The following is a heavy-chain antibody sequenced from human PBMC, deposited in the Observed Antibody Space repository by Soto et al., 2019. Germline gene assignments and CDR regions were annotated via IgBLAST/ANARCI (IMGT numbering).Heavy chain of an antibody. CDR1: GGTFRSYA. Sequence: QVKLVQSGAEVKKPGSSVKVSCKASGGTFRSYAISWVRQATGQGLEWMGGILPIFGTAHYAQKFQGRVTITADEYTSTAYMERSSLRSEDTAGYYCSRGPDIVVVPAAIGVWYFYLWGRGKLVTVS. D-gene: IGHD2-2*02. CDR2: ILPIFGTA. V-gene: IGHV1-69*01. CDR3: SRGPDIVVVPAAIGVWYFYL. J-gene: IGHJ2*01.